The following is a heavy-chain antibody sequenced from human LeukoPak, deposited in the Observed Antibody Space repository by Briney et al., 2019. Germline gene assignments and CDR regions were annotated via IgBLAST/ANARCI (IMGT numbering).Heavy chain of an antibody. Sequence: GGSLRLSCAASGFTFSSYDMHWVRQAPGKGLEWVSFISTSSSYIHYADSVKGRFTISRDNARNSLYLQMNSLRAEDTAVYYCARVVDTPMVLYGAFDIWGQGTMVTVSS. J-gene: IGHJ3*02. D-gene: IGHD5-18*01. CDR1: GFTFSSYD. CDR3: ARVVDTPMVLYGAFDI. CDR2: ISTSSSYI. V-gene: IGHV3-21*01.